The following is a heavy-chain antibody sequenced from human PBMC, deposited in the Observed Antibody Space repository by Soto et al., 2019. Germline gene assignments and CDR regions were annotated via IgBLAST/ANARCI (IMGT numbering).Heavy chain of an antibody. Sequence: SETLSLTCAVYGGSFSGYYWSWIRQPPGKGLEWIGEINHSGSTNYNPSLKSRVTISVDTSKNQFSLKLSSVTAADTAVYYCASRGGYFWSGYYDDNWFDPWGQGTLVTVSS. D-gene: IGHD3-3*01. CDR3: ASRGGYFWSGYYDDNWFDP. V-gene: IGHV4-34*01. CDR1: GGSFSGYY. CDR2: INHSGST. J-gene: IGHJ5*02.